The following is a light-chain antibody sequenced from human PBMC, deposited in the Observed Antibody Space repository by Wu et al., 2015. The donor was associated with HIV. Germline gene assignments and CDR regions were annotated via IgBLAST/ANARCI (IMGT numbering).Light chain of an antibody. CDR2: AAS. CDR1: QSISNY. Sequence: DIQMTQSPSSLSASVGDRVTITCRASQSISNYLNWYQQKPGKAPKLLIYAASSLQSGVPSRFSGSGSGTEFTLTISSLQPDDFATYYCQQYNSYSTFGQGTKVEIK. V-gene: IGKV1-39*01. J-gene: IGKJ1*01. CDR3: QQYNSYST.